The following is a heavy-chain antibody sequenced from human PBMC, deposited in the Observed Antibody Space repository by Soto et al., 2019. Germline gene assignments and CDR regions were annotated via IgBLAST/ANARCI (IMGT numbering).Heavy chain of an antibody. CDR3: VRDYDYDTSRNDAFDI. Sequence: QVQLQESGPGLVKPSQTLSLTCTVSGGSISSGAYYWSWIRPHPGKGLEWIGYIYSSGSTYYNPSLRSRVTISADTSKNQFSLRLSSVTAADTAVYYCVRDYDYDTSRNDAFDIWGQGTMVTVSS. CDR1: GGSISSGAYY. V-gene: IGHV4-31*03. CDR2: IYSSGST. D-gene: IGHD3-22*01. J-gene: IGHJ3*02.